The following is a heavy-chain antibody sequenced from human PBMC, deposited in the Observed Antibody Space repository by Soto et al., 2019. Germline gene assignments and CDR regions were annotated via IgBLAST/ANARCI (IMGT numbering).Heavy chain of an antibody. CDR2: IYYSGST. D-gene: IGHD2-2*01. CDR1: GVSISSSTYY. V-gene: IGHV4-39*01. J-gene: IGHJ4*02. Sequence: SETLSLTCTVSGVSISSSTYYWGWIRQPPGKGLEWIGSIYYSGSTYYSPSLKSRVTISVDTSKNQFSLNLSSVTAADTAVYYCARSSTIRPNFDYWGQGTLVTVSS. CDR3: ARSSTIRPNFDY.